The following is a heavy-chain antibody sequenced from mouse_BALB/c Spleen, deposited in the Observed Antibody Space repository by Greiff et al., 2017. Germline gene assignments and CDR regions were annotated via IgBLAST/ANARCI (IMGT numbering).Heavy chain of an antibody. CDR2: IWSGGST. D-gene: IGHD1-1*01. CDR3: ARNGDYYGSLDY. V-gene: IGHV2-2*02. CDR1: GFSLTSYG. Sequence: VKLVESGPGLVQPSQSLSITCTVSGFSLTSYGVHWVRQSPGKGLEWLGVIWSGGSTDYNAAFISRLSISKDNSKSQVFFKMNSLQANDTAIYYCARNGDYYGSLDYWGQGTSVTVSS. J-gene: IGHJ4*01.